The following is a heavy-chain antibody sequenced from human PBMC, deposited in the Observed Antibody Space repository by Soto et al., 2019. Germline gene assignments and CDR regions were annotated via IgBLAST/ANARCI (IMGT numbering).Heavy chain of an antibody. D-gene: IGHD2-2*01. CDR2: ISYDGSNK. CDR1: GFTFSSYG. CDR3: AKDWWDIVVVPAARYYYYYMDV. V-gene: IGHV3-30*18. Sequence: GGSLRLSCAASGFTFSSYGMHWVRQAPGKGLEWVAVISYDGSNKYYADSVKGRFTISRDNSKNTLYLQMNSLRAEDTAVYYWAKDWWDIVVVPAARYYYYYMDVWGKGTTVTVSS. J-gene: IGHJ6*03.